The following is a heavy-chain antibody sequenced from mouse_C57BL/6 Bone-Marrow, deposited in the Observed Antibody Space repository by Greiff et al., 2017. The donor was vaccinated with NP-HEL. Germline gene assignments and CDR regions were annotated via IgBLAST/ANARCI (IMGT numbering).Heavy chain of an antibody. CDR3: ARSASNSHYFDY. J-gene: IGHJ3*01. CDR2: IYPGDGDT. Sequence: QVQLQQSGAELVKPGASVKISCKASGYAFSSYWMNWVKQRPGQGLEWIGQIYPGDGDTNYNGKFKGKATLTADKSSSTAYMQLSSLTSEDSAVYFCARSASNSHYFDYWGQGTLVTVSA. CDR1: GYAFSSYW. V-gene: IGHV1-80*01. D-gene: IGHD2-5*01.